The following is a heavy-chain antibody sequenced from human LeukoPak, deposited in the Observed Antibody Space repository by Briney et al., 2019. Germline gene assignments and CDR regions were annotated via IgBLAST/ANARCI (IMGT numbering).Heavy chain of an antibody. Sequence: PSETLSLTCAVYGGSFSGYYWSWIRQPPGQGLEWIGEMNHSGSTNYNSSLKSRVTISVDTSKNQFSLKLSSVTAADTAVYYCARGSGPISFWGQGTLVTVSS. V-gene: IGHV4-34*01. J-gene: IGHJ4*02. CDR3: ARGSGPISF. CDR2: MNHSGST. D-gene: IGHD3-3*02. CDR1: GGSFSGYY.